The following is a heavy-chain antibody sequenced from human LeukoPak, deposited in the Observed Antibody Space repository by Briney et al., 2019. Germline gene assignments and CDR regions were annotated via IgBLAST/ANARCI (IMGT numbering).Heavy chain of an antibody. Sequence: SETLSLTCAVYGGSFSGYYWSWIRQPPGKGLEWIGEINHSGSTNYNPSLKSRVTISVDTSKNQFSLKLSSVTAADTAVYSCASLWSGYSRDFDYWGQGTLVTVSS. J-gene: IGHJ4*02. CDR3: ASLWSGYSRDFDY. CDR1: GGSFSGYY. D-gene: IGHD3-3*01. V-gene: IGHV4-34*01. CDR2: INHSGST.